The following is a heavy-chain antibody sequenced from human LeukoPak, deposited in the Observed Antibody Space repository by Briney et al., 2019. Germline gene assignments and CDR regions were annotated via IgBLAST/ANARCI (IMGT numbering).Heavy chain of an antibody. Sequence: PGRSLRLSCAASGFTFSSYGMHWVRQAPGKGLEWVAFIRDDGTNKYYADSVKGRFTISRDNSKNTLFLQMNSLRTEDTAVYYCAKDAYYASGSYYDQWGQGTLVTVSS. CDR3: AKDAYYASGSYYDQ. CDR1: GFTFSSYG. J-gene: IGHJ4*02. D-gene: IGHD3-10*01. V-gene: IGHV3-30*02. CDR2: IRDDGTNK.